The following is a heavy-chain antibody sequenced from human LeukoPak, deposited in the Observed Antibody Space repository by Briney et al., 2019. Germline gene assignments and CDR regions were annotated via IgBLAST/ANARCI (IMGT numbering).Heavy chain of an antibody. CDR2: INPHSGGT. J-gene: IGHJ4*02. D-gene: IGHD3-22*01. V-gene: IGHV1-2*02. CDR3: ARVKRVYDSSGYYSYASDY. Sequence: PGASVKVSCKASGYTFTGYYMHWVRQAPGQGLEWMGWINPHSGGTNYAQKFQGRVTMTRDTSISTAYMEPSRLRSDDTAVFYCARVKRVYDSSGYYSYASDYWGQGTLVTVSS. CDR1: GYTFTGYY.